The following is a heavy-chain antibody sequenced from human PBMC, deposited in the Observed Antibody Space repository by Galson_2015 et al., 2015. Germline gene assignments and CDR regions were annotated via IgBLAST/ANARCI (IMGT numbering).Heavy chain of an antibody. CDR3: AKDKGGDFWSGYPPVYYYYYGMDV. J-gene: IGHJ6*02. CDR1: GFTFDDYA. D-gene: IGHD3-3*01. CDR2: ISWNSGSI. V-gene: IGHV3-9*01. Sequence: SLRLSCAASGFTFDDYAMHWVRQAPGKGLEWVSGISWNSGSIGYADSVKGRFTISRDNAKNSLYLQMNSLRAEDTALYYCAKDKGGDFWSGYPPVYYYYYGMDVWGQGTTVTVPS.